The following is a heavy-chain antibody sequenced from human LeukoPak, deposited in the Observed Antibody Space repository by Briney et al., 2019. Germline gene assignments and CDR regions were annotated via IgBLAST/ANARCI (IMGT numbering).Heavy chain of an antibody. CDR1: GFTLSSFA. J-gene: IGHJ4*02. D-gene: IGHD6-13*01. V-gene: IGHV3-23*01. CDR2: VSVGGGTT. Sequence: PGGSLRLSCAASGFTLSSFAMTWVRQAPGKGLEWVSGVSVGGGTTSYADSVKGRFTVSRDNSENTLYLQMTTLRAEDTAMYYCAKAMSSSWTYNYFDSWGQGTLVTVSS. CDR3: AKAMSSSWTYNYFDS.